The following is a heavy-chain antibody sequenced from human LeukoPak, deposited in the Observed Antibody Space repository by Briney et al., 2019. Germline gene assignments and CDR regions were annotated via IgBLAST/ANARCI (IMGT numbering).Heavy chain of an antibody. CDR2: INSDGSST. Sequence: PGGSLRLSCAASGFTFSSYWMHWVRQAPGKGLVWVSRINSDGSSTSYADSVKGRFNISRDNAKNTLYLQMNSLRAEDTAVYYCARSFRSSGSENFDYWGQGTLVTVSS. CDR1: GFTFSSYW. D-gene: IGHD3-10*01. CDR3: ARSFRSSGSENFDY. J-gene: IGHJ4*02. V-gene: IGHV3-74*01.